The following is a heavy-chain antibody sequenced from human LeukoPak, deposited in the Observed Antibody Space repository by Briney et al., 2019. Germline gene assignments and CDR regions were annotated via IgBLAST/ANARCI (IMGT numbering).Heavy chain of an antibody. D-gene: IGHD1-1*01. CDR2: ISYSGST. V-gene: IGHV4-59*01. CDR1: GGSISFYY. Sequence: SETLSLTCTVSGGSISFYYWNWIRQPPGKGLEWIGYISYSGSTNFNPSLKSRVTISVDTSKNQFSLKLSSVTAADTAVYYCAREGTAGTNLNWFDPWGQGTLVTVSS. CDR3: AREGTAGTNLNWFDP. J-gene: IGHJ5*02.